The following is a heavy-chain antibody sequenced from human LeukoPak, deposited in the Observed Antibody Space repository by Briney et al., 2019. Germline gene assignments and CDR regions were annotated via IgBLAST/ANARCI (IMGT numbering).Heavy chain of an antibody. V-gene: IGHV3-30-3*01. Sequence: GGSLRLSCAASGFTFSSSAMHWVRQAPGKGLEWVAVISYDGSNKYYADSVKGRFTISRDNSKNTLYLQMNSLRAEDTAVYYCAKVTGGDMITYGGLDYWGQGTLVTVSS. CDR3: AKVTGGDMITYGGLDY. D-gene: IGHD3-16*01. J-gene: IGHJ4*02. CDR1: GFTFSSSA. CDR2: ISYDGSNK.